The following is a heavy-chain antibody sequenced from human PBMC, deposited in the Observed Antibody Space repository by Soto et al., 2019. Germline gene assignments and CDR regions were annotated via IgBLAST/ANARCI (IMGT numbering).Heavy chain of an antibody. J-gene: IGHJ4*02. CDR1: GGSISSSSYY. CDR3: ARHHNYARKYYYGSGTNYFDY. V-gene: IGHV4-39*01. D-gene: IGHD3-10*01. Sequence: QLQLQESGPGLVKPSETLSLTCTVSGGSISSSSYYWGWIRQPPGKGLEWIGSIYYSGSTYYNPSLKSRVTISVDTSKNQFSLKLSSVTAADTAVYYCARHHNYARKYYYGSGTNYFDYWGQGTPVTVSS. CDR2: IYYSGST.